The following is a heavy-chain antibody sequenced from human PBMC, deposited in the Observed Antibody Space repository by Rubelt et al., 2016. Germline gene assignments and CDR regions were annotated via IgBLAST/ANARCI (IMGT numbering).Heavy chain of an antibody. CDR3: ARGVI. CDR1: GYSFSTSD. CDR2: MNPNTGYT. V-gene: IGHV1-8*01. D-gene: IGHD3-10*01. Sequence: QVQLVQSGAEVKKPGASVKVSCKASGYSFSTSDINWVRQGTGQGLEWMGWMNPNTGYTGYAQKFQGRVTMTSKRSIRTAYWYLSSLRSEDTAVHYCARGVIWGQGTLVAVSS. J-gene: IGHJ4*02.